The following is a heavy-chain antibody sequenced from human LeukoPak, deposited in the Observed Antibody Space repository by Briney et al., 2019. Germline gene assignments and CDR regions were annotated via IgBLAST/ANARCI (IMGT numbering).Heavy chain of an antibody. D-gene: IGHD3-22*01. CDR3: ARDKDYYHSSGYYYVDAFDI. V-gene: IGHV3-74*01. Sequence: GGSLRLSCAASGFTFSSYWMHWVRQAPGKGLVWVSRINSDGSSTSYADSVKGRFTISRDNAKNTLYLQMNSLRAEDTAVYYCARDKDYYHSSGYYYVDAFDIWGQGTMVTVSS. CDR1: GFTFSSYW. J-gene: IGHJ3*02. CDR2: INSDGSST.